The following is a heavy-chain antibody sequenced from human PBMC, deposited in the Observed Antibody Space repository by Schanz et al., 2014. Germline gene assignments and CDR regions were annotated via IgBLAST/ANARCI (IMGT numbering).Heavy chain of an antibody. Sequence: QVQLQESGPGLVKPSETLSLTCTVSGASISRSSWSWMRQPPGKGLEWIGYIYYSGSTNYNASLKSRVTISIAMSKNQFSLRLTSVTAADTAVYYCARRPEGNWFDPWGQGTLVTVSS. CDR2: IYYSGST. CDR3: ARRPEGNWFDP. V-gene: IGHV4-59*01. J-gene: IGHJ5*02. CDR1: GASISRSS.